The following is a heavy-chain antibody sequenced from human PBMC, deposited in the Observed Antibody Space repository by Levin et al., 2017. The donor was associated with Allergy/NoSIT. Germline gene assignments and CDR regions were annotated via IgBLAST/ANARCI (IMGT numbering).Heavy chain of an antibody. CDR3: AAEQQLDNDAFDI. Sequence: SVKVSCKASGFTFTSSAMQWVRQARGQRLEWIGWIVVGSGNTNYAQKFQERITITRDMSTSTAYMELSSLRSEDTAVYYCAAEQQLDNDAFDIWGQGTMVTVSS. V-gene: IGHV1-58*02. CDR2: IVVGSGNT. D-gene: IGHD6-13*01. CDR1: GFTFTSSA. J-gene: IGHJ3*02.